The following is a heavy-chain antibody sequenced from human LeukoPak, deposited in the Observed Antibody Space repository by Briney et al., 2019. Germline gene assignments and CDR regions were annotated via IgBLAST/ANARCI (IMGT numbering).Heavy chain of an antibody. CDR2: ISGSGGST. J-gene: IGHJ4*02. CDR3: AKLLYGSGSYYFFFFSSAFDY. CDR1: GFTFSSYG. Sequence: QSGGSLRLSCAASGFTFSSYGMSWVRQAPGKGLEWVSAISGSGGSTYYADSVKGRFTISRDNSKNTLYLQMNSLRAEDTAVYYCAKLLYGSGSYYFFFFSSAFDYWGQGTLVTVSS. D-gene: IGHD3-10*01. V-gene: IGHV3-23*01.